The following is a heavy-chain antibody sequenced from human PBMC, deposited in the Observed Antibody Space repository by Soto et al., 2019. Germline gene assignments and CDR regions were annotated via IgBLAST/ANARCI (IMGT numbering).Heavy chain of an antibody. Sequence: ASVKVSCKASGYTFTSYGISWVRQAPGQGLEWMGWISAYNGNTNYAQKLQGRVTMTTDTSTSTAYMELRSLRSDDTAVYYCARDLYGSGSYQNYNRFDPWGQGTLVTV. CDR2: ISAYNGNT. V-gene: IGHV1-18*01. CDR3: ARDLYGSGSYQNYNRFDP. J-gene: IGHJ5*02. CDR1: GYTFTSYG. D-gene: IGHD3-10*01.